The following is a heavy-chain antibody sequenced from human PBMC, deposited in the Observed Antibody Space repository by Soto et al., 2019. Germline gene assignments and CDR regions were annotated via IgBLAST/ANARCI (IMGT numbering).Heavy chain of an antibody. J-gene: IGHJ6*03. V-gene: IGHV1-69*02. CDR1: GGTFSSYT. D-gene: IGHD3-10*01. Sequence: QVQLVQSGAEVKKPGSSVKVSCKASGGTFSSYTISWVRQAPGQGLEWMGRIIPILGIANYAQKFQGRVTITADKSTSTAYMELSSLRSEDTAVYYCARARNYYGSGSYYSYYIDVLGKGTTVTVSS. CDR2: IIPILGIA. CDR3: ARARNYYGSGSYYSYYIDV.